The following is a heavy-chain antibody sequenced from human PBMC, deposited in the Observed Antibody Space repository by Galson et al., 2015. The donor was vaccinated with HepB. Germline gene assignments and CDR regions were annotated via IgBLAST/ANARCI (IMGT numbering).Heavy chain of an antibody. CDR3: VRESYHLHDAYDV. J-gene: IGHJ3*01. V-gene: IGHV6-1*01. CDR2: TYYRSKWNE. CDR1: GDSVSSSITA. Sequence: CAISGDSVSSSITAWNWIRQSPSRGLEWLGRTYYRSKWNEDYAVSVEGRITINPDTSKNQFSLHLNSVTPEDTAVYYCVRESYHLHDAYDVWGQGTMVIVFS. D-gene: IGHD3-16*01.